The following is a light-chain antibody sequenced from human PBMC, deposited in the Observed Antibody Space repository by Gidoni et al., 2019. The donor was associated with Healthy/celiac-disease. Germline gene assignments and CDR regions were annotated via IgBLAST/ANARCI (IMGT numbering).Light chain of an antibody. CDR2: QDN. J-gene: IGLJ2*01. V-gene: IGLV3-1*01. CDR3: QAWDSSVV. Sequence: SYELTQPHSVSVSPGQTASITCSGDKLGDKYACWYQQKPGQSPVVVIYQDNKRPSGIPERFSGSNSGNTATLTISGTQAMDEADYYCQAWDSSVVFGGGTKLTVL. CDR1: KLGDKY.